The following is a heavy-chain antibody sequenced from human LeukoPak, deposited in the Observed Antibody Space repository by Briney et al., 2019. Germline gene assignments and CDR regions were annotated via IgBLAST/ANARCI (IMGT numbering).Heavy chain of an antibody. CDR1: GFTFSSYG. J-gene: IGHJ6*02. CDR3: AREMYYYGMDV. CDR2: IWYDGSNK. V-gene: IGHV3-33*01. Sequence: GGSLRLSYAASGFTFSSYGMHWVRQAPGKGLEWVAVIWYDGSNKYYADSVKGRFTISRDNSKNTLYLQMNSLRAEDTAVYYCAREMYYYGMDVWGQGTTVTVSS.